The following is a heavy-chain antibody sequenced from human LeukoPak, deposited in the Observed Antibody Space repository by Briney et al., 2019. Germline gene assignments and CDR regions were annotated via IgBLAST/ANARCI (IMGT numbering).Heavy chain of an antibody. J-gene: IGHJ6*04. D-gene: IGHD2-8*01. CDR1: GFTFSSYW. CDR3: ATRYCTIAACRASSHHCFDD. Sequence: GGSLRLSCAASGFTFSSYWMTWARQAPGKGLEWVANIDDDGSDANYVDSVKGRFTVSRDNAKNSLHLQLNSLRAEDTAVYYCATRYCTIAACRASSHHCFDDWGKETTVIVSS. V-gene: IGHV3-7*01. CDR2: IDDDGSDA.